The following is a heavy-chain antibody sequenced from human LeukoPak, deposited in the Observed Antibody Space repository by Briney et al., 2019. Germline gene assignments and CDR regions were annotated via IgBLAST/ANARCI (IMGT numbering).Heavy chain of an antibody. CDR1: GGSFSGYY. CDR3: ARARGGLGGFDY. J-gene: IGHJ4*02. V-gene: IGHV4-59*10. Sequence: SETLSLTCAVYGGSFSGYYWSWIRQPAGKGLEWIGHIHTSGSTSYNPSLKSRVTISVDTSKNQFSLKLSSVTAADTAVYYCARARGGLGGFDYWGQGTLVTVSS. D-gene: IGHD3-10*01. CDR2: IHTSGST.